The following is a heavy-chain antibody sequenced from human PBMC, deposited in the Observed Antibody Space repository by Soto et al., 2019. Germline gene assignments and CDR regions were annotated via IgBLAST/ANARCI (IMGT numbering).Heavy chain of an antibody. J-gene: IGHJ5*02. V-gene: IGHV2-26*01. CDR3: FLIPFRRKNWFVP. CDR1: GFSLSNARMG. CDR2: IFSNDEK. Sequence: SGPTLVNPTETLTLTCTVSGFSLSNARMGVSWIRQPPGKALEWLAHIFSNDEKSYSTSLKSRLTISKDTSKSQVVLTMTNMDPVDTATYYWFLIPFRRKNWFVPWGPGTRVTVSS.